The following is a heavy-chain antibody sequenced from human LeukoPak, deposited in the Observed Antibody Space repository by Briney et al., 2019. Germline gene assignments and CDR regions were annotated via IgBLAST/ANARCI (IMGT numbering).Heavy chain of an antibody. D-gene: IGHD6-13*01. V-gene: IGHV3-48*03. CDR3: ASIAAAGPFDY. CDR2: ISSSGCTI. J-gene: IGHJ4*02. Sequence: PGGSLRLSCAASGFTFSSYEMSWVRQAPGKGLEWVSYISSSGCTIYYADSVKGRFTISRDNAKNSLYLQMNSLRAEDTAVYYCASIAAAGPFDYWGQGTLVTVSS. CDR1: GFTFSSYE.